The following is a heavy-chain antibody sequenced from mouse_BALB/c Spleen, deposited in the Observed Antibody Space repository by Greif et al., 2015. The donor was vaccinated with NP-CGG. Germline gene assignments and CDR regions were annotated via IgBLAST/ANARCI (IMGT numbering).Heavy chain of an antibody. V-gene: IGHV14-3*02. CDR3: ARWLRNYAMDY. CDR2: IDPANGNT. J-gene: IGHJ4*01. CDR1: GFNIKDTY. D-gene: IGHD2-2*01. Sequence: EVQLQQSGAELVKPRASVKLSCTASGFNIKDTYMHWVKQRPEQGLEWIGRIDPANGNTKYDPKFQGKATITADTSSNTAYLQLSSLTSDDTAVYYCARWLRNYAMDYCGQGTSVTVSS.